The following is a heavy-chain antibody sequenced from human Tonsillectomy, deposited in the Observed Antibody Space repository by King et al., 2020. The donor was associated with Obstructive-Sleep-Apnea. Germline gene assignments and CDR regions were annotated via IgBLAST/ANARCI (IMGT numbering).Heavy chain of an antibody. J-gene: IGHJ3*02. V-gene: IGHV1-69*10. CDR2: IIPILGIA. CDR3: ARDRDNWNDDLAFDI. D-gene: IGHD1-20*01. Sequence: VQLVESGAEVKKPGSSVKVSCKASGGTFSSYAISWVRQAPGQGLEWMGGIIPILGIANYAQKFQGRVTITADKSTSTAYMELSSLRSEDTAVYYCARDRDNWNDDLAFDIWGQGTMVTVSS. CDR1: GGTFSSYA.